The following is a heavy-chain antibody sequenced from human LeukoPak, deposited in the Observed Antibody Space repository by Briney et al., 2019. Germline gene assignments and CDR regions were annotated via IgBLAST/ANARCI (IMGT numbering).Heavy chain of an antibody. CDR3: ARDYSSGWPDAFDI. D-gene: IGHD6-19*01. J-gene: IGHJ3*02. CDR1: GGTFSSYA. CDR2: IIPIFGTA. Sequence: GASVKVSCKASGGTFSSYAISWVRQAPGQGLEWMGGIIPIFGTANYAQKFQGRVTITTDESTSTAYMELSSPRSEDTAVYYCARDYSSGWPDAFDIWGQGTMVTVSS. V-gene: IGHV1-69*05.